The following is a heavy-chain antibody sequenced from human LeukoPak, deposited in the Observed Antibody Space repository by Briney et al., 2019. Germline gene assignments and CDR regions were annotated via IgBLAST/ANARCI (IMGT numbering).Heavy chain of an antibody. J-gene: IGHJ4*02. D-gene: IGHD3-22*01. V-gene: IGHV3-30*03. CDR3: ARGGRYDSSGYLHYFDY. CDR2: ISYDGSNK. Sequence: GRSLILSCTASGFTFSSYGIHWVRQAPGKGLEWVAVISYDGSNKYYADSVKGRFTISRDNSKNTLYLQMNSLRAEDTAVYYCARGGRYDSSGYLHYFDYWGQGTLVTVSS. CDR1: GFTFSSYG.